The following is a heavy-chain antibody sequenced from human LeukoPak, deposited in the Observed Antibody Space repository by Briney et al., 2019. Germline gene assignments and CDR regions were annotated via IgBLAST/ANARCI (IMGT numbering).Heavy chain of an antibody. CDR1: GFTFSSFS. Sequence: GGSLRLSCAASGFTFSSFSMNWVRQAPGKGLEWVSSISSSSSYIYYADSVKGRFTISRDNAKNSLYLQMNSLRAEDTAVYYCARDVPYYYESSGYYSLGFDIWGQGTMVTVSS. J-gene: IGHJ3*02. D-gene: IGHD3-22*01. CDR3: ARDVPYYYESSGYYSLGFDI. CDR2: ISSSSSYI. V-gene: IGHV3-21*01.